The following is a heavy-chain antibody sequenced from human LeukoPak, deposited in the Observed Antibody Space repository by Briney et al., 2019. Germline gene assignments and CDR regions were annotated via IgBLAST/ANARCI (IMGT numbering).Heavy chain of an antibody. Sequence: GGSLRLSCAASGLTFSSHAMSWVRQAPGKGLECVSTISGSRGSTYYADSVKGRFTISRDNSKNTVYLQMNSLRAEDTAVYYCAKYFYDYSYYGMDVWGQGTTVTVSS. D-gene: IGHD3-10*01. CDR3: AKYFYDYSYYGMDV. V-gene: IGHV3-23*01. J-gene: IGHJ6*02. CDR2: ISGSRGST. CDR1: GLTFSSHA.